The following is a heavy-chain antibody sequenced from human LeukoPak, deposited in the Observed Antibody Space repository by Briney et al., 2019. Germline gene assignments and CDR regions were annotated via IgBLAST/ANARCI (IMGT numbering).Heavy chain of an antibody. CDR3: AKGQYPDIVATIRGVWDYYSDY. CDR2: ISGSGGST. J-gene: IGHJ4*02. CDR1: GFTFSSYA. V-gene: IGHV3-23*01. Sequence: PGGSLRLSCAASGFTFSSYAMSWVRQAPGKGLEWVSAISGSGGSTYYADSVKGRFTISRDNSKNTLYLQMNSLRAEDTAVYYCAKGQYPDIVATIRGVWDYYSDYWGQGTLVTVSS. D-gene: IGHD5-12*01.